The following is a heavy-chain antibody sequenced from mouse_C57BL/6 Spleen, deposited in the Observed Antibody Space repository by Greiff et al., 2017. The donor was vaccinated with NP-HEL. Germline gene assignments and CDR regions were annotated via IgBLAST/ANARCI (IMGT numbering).Heavy chain of an antibody. J-gene: IGHJ1*03. CDR1: GFTFSDYG. D-gene: IGHD1-1*01. CDR3: ARPDGSSSRYFDV. V-gene: IGHV5-17*01. Sequence: EVKVVESGGGLVKPGGSLKLSCAASGFTFSDYGMHWVRQAPEKGLEWVAYISSGSSTIYYADTVKGRFTISRDNAKNTLFLQMTSLRSEDTAMYYCARPDGSSSRYFDVWGTGTTVTVSS. CDR2: ISSGSSTI.